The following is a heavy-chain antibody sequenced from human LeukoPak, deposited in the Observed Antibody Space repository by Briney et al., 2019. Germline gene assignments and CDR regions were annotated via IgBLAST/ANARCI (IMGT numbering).Heavy chain of an antibody. CDR3: ARHVPAAPFDY. J-gene: IGHJ4*02. Sequence: PSETLSLTCTVSGGSISSSSYYWGWIRQPPGKGLEWIGSIYYSGSTYYNPSLKSRVTISVDTSKNQFSLKLSSVTAADTAVYYCARHVPAAPFDYWGQGTLVTVSS. D-gene: IGHD2-2*01. CDR2: IYYSGST. CDR1: GGSISSSSYY. V-gene: IGHV4-39*01.